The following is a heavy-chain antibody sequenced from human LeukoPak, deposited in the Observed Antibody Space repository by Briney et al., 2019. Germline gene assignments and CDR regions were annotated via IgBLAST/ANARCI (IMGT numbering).Heavy chain of an antibody. CDR3: TKLPIVIVPAAALYFDF. CDR2: ISGSGGSI. V-gene: IGHV3-23*01. D-gene: IGHD2-2*01. J-gene: IGHJ4*02. Sequence: GGSLRLSCAASGFTSSNYPMGWFRQAPRRGLEWVSSISGSGGSIYYADSVKGRFTISRDNSKNTLYLQMNNLRADDTAVYYCTKLPIVIVPAAALYFDFWGQGNLVAVSS. CDR1: GFTSSNYP.